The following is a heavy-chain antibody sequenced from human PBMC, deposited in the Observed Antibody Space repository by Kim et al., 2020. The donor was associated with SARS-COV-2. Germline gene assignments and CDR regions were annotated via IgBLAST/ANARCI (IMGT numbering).Heavy chain of an antibody. Sequence: ASVKVSCKASGYTFNTYGISWVRQAPGQGLEWMGWISPKNGTTNYAQNFRDRITITTDISTSTAHIELRSLRSEDTAVYYCARDRGFSVEYLGQDNLGT. CDR1: GYTFNTYG. J-gene: IGHJ4*02. V-gene: IGHV1-18*04. D-gene: IGHD3-10*01. CDR3: ARDRGFSVEY. CDR2: ISPKNGTT.